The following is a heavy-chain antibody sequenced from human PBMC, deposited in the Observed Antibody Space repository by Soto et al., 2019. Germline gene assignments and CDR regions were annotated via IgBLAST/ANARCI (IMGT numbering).Heavy chain of an antibody. CDR1: GFPISSPYS. J-gene: IGHJ6*02. Sequence: SETLSLTCLVSGFPISSPYSWGWIRQPPGKGLEWVGSISHTGTTSYSPSLTSRVSISVDTSKNQVSLKLTSVTAADTAVYFCARVTMVIRDSDHFGVDVWGHGTTVTVS. CDR2: ISHTGTT. V-gene: IGHV4-38-2*02. CDR3: ARVTMVIRDSDHFGVDV. D-gene: IGHD4-17*01.